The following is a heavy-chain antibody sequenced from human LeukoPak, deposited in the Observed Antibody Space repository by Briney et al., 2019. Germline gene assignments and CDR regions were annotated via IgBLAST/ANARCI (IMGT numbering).Heavy chain of an antibody. V-gene: IGHV3-74*03. CDR1: GFAFSTYW. CDR3: ARSPNCGGDCA. J-gene: IGHJ5*02. CDR2: NDTDGTRT. D-gene: IGHD2-21*02. Sequence: GGSLRLSCAASGFAFSTYWMHLVRQAPGKGLVWVSRNDTDGTRTTYADSVKGRFTISRDNAKNTLYLQMNSLRAEDTAVYYCARSPNCGGDCAWGQGTLVTVSS.